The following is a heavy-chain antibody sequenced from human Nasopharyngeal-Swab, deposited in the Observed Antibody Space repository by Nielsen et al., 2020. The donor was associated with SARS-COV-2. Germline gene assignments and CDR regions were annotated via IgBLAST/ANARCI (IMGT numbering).Heavy chain of an antibody. D-gene: IGHD1-1*01. V-gene: IGHV3-7*01. Sequence: GGSLRLSCAASGFTFSSYWMSWVRQAPGKGLEWVANINEDGSEKYYVDSVKGRFTISRDNAKKSLDLQMNSLRAEDTAVYYCARVPTGTFDYWGQGTLVAVSS. CDR3: ARVPTGTFDY. CDR2: INEDGSEK. J-gene: IGHJ4*02. CDR1: GFTFSSYW.